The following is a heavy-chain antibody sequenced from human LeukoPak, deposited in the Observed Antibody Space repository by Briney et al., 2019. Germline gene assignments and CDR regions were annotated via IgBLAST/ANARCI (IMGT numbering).Heavy chain of an antibody. J-gene: IGHJ3*02. CDR2: ISSSGSTI. D-gene: IGHD1-26*01. CDR3: ARDLGVYYENAFDI. Sequence: PGVSLRLSCAASGFTFSDYYMSWIRQAPGKGLEGVSYISSSGSTIYYADSVKGRFTISRDNAKNSLYLQMNSLRAEDTAVYYCARDLGVYYENAFDIWGQGTMVTVSS. CDR1: GFTFSDYY. V-gene: IGHV3-11*01.